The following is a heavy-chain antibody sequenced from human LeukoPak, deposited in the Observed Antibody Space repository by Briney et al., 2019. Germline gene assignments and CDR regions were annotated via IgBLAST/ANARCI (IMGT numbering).Heavy chain of an antibody. J-gene: IGHJ5*02. CDR3: AKGANNWNYRSWFDP. CDR1: GFTVSTYG. Sequence: PGGSLRLSCATSGFTVSTYGMDWVRQAPGKGLEWVAFISYDGSNKYYADSVKGRFTISRDNSKNTLYLQMNSLRPEDTAVYYCAKGANNWNYRSWFDPWGQGTLVIVSS. V-gene: IGHV3-30*18. D-gene: IGHD1-7*01. CDR2: ISYDGSNK.